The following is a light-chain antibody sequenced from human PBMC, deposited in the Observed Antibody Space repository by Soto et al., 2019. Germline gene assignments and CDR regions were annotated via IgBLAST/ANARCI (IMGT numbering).Light chain of an antibody. J-gene: IGKJ1*01. CDR1: QSVSSGY. CDR2: GTS. CDR3: QQYGRSSRT. V-gene: IGKV3-20*01. Sequence: EIVLTQSPGTLSLSPGERATLSCRASQSVSSGYLAWYQQKPGQAPRLLIHGTSSRAAGIPDRFSGSGSGTDFTLSISRLEPEDFAVYFCQQYGRSSRTFGQGTKVEI.